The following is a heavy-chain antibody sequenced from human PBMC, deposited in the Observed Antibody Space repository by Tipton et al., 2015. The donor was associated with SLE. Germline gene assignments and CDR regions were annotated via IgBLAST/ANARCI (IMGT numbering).Heavy chain of an antibody. CDR2: IYHSGST. Sequence: TLSLTCAVYGGSFSGYYWGWIRQPPGKGLEWIGSIYHSGSTYYNPSLKSRVTMSVDTSKNQFSLKLSSVTAADTAVYYCARDLVEGGAFDIWGQGTMVTVSS. V-gene: IGHV4-34*01. J-gene: IGHJ3*02. CDR3: ARDLVEGGAFDI. CDR1: GGSFSGYY. D-gene: IGHD3-16*01.